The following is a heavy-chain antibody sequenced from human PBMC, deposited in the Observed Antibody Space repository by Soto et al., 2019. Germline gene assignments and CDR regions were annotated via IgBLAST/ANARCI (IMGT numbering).Heavy chain of an antibody. Sequence: EVHLLESGEVLVQPGESLRLSCETSGFTFTNCVMTWVRQPPGKRLEWVSVITTNGHTDYADSVKGRFTISRDNSKNKVYLQMNSLRAEDTAIYYCAKGLLNGRWYAADWGQGTLVTVSS. CDR3: AKGLLNGRWYAAD. CDR2: ITTNGHT. J-gene: IGHJ4*02. D-gene: IGHD6-13*01. CDR1: GFTFTNCV. V-gene: IGHV3-23*01.